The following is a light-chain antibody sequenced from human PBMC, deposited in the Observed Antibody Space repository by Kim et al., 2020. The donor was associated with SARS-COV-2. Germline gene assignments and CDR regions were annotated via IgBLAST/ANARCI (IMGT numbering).Light chain of an antibody. V-gene: IGKV3-15*01. CDR2: GTS. CDR3: QQYNNWPLPCT. CDR1: QSVGRN. Sequence: SPGERATLSCRASQSVGRNLAWYQQKPGQAPRLLFDGTSTRATGVPARFSASGSGTEFTLTISSLQSEDFAVYYCQQYNNWPLPCTFGQGTKLEI. J-gene: IGKJ2*02.